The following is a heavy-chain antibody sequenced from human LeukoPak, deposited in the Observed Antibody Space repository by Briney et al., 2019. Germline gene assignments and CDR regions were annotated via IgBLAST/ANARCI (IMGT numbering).Heavy chain of an antibody. J-gene: IGHJ4*02. CDR1: GFTFSSYS. Sequence: PGGSLRLSCAASGFTFSSYSMNWVRQAPGKGLEWVSYISSSSSTIYYADSVKGRFTISRDNAKNSLYLQMNSLRAEDTAVYYCARAQSRYSGYDSFPFDYWGQGTLVTVSS. CDR3: ARAQSRYSGYDSFPFDY. CDR2: ISSSSSTI. V-gene: IGHV3-48*04. D-gene: IGHD5-12*01.